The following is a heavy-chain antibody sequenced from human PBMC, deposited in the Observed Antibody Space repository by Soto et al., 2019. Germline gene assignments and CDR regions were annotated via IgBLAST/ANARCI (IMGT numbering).Heavy chain of an antibody. CDR2: ISGSGGST. D-gene: IGHD6-13*01. Sequence: PGGSLRLSCAASGFTFSSYAMSWVRQAPGKGLEWVSAISGSGGSTYYADSVKGRFTISRDNSKNTLYLQMNSLRAEDTAVYYCAKVRWYSSSFYYFDYWGQGTLVTVSS. J-gene: IGHJ4*02. CDR3: AKVRWYSSSFYYFDY. V-gene: IGHV3-23*01. CDR1: GFTFSSYA.